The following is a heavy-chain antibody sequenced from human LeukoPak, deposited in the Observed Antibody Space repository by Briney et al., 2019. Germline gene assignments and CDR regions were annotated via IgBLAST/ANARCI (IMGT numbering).Heavy chain of an antibody. V-gene: IGHV4-39*01. CDR3: ARREGYYDFWSGYSEYYFDY. D-gene: IGHD3-3*01. J-gene: IGHJ4*02. CDR1: GGSISSSSYY. CDR2: IYYSGST. Sequence: SETLSLTCTVSGGSISSSSYYWGWIRQPPGKGLEWIGSIYYSGSTYYNPSLKSRVTISVDTSKNQFPLKLSSVTAADTAVYYCARREGYYDFWSGYSEYYFDYWGQGTLVTVSS.